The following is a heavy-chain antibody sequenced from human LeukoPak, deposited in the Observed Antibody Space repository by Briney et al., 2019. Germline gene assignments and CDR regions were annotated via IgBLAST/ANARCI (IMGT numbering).Heavy chain of an antibody. D-gene: IGHD3-22*01. CDR1: GGSISSYY. J-gene: IGHJ4*02. CDR3: ARFYDSSGYYYLFDY. Sequence: SETLSLTCTVSGGSISSYYWSWIRQPPGKGLEWIGYIYYSGSTYYNPSLKSRVTISVDTSKNQFSLKLSSVTAADTAVYYCARFYDSSGYYYLFDYWGQGTLVTVSS. V-gene: IGHV4-59*01. CDR2: IYYSGST.